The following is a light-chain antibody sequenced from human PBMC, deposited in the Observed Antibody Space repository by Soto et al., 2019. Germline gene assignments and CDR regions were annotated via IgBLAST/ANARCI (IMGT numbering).Light chain of an antibody. CDR3: SAYTVSRTYV. CDR2: EVS. V-gene: IGLV2-14*01. Sequence: QSVLTQPASVSASPGQSITISCTGTSSDVGGYNYVSWYQQHPGKAPKLMIYEVSNRPSGVSNRFSGSKSGNTASLTISGLQAEDEADYYCSAYTVSRTYVFGTGTKLTVL. CDR1: SSDVGGYNY. J-gene: IGLJ1*01.